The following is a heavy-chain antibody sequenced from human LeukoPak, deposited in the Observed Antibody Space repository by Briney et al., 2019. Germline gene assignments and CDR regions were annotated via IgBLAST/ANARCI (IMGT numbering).Heavy chain of an antibody. Sequence: PSETLSLTCTVSGGSISSSSYYWGWIRQPPGKGLEWIGSIYYSGSTYYNPSLKSRVTISVDTSKNQFSLKLSSVTAADTAVYYCARERIAAAGHDAFDIWGQGTVVTVSS. J-gene: IGHJ3*02. V-gene: IGHV4-39*02. CDR1: GGSISSSSYY. D-gene: IGHD6-13*01. CDR2: IYYSGST. CDR3: ARERIAAAGHDAFDI.